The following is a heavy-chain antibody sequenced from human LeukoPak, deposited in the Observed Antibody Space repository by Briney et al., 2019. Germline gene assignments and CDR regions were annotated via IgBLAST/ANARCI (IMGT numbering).Heavy chain of an antibody. CDR2: IRSKAYGGTT. Sequence: GGSLRLSCTASGFTFGDYAMSWVRQAPGKGLEWVGFIRSKAYGGTTEYAASVKGRFTISRDDSKSIAYLQMNSLKTEDTAVYYCTREPARWPRPFDYWGQGTLVTVSS. CDR3: TREPARWPRPFDY. J-gene: IGHJ4*02. D-gene: IGHD5-24*01. CDR1: GFTFGDYA. V-gene: IGHV3-49*04.